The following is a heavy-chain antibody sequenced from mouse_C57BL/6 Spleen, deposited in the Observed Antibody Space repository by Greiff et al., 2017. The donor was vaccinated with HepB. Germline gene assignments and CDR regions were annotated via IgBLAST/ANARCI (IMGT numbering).Heavy chain of an antibody. Sequence: VQLKQSGPGLVQPSQSLSITCTVSGFSLTSYGVHWVRQSPGKGLEWLGVIWSGGSTDYNAAFISSLSISKDNSKSQVFFKMNSLQADDTAIYYCARNVDYYGSSRYYFDYWGQGTTLTVSS. V-gene: IGHV2-2*01. CDR1: GFSLTSYG. J-gene: IGHJ2*01. CDR3: ARNVDYYGSSRYYFDY. CDR2: IWSGGST. D-gene: IGHD1-1*01.